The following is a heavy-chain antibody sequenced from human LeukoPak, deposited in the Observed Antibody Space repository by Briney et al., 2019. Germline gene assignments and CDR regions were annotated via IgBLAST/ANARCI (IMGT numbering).Heavy chain of an antibody. CDR3: ARDLTGGYYGSGSSHPHGMDV. Sequence: SETLSLTCTVSGGSISSYYWSWIRQPPGKGLEWIGYIYYSGSTNYNPSLKSRVTISVDTSKNQFSLKLSSVTAADTAVYYCARDLTGGYYGSGSSHPHGMDVWGQGTTVSVSS. CDR1: GGSISSYY. J-gene: IGHJ6*02. V-gene: IGHV4-59*01. CDR2: IYYSGST. D-gene: IGHD3-10*01.